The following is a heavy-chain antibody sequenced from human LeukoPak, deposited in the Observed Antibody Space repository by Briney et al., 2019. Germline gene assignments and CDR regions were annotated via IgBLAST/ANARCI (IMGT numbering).Heavy chain of an antibody. V-gene: IGHV7-4-1*02. J-gene: IGHJ6*03. CDR1: GYTFTSYA. CDR2: INTNTGNP. Sequence: GASAKVSCKASGYTFTSYAMNWVRQAPGQGLEWMGWINTNTGNPTYAQGFTGRFVFSLDTSVSTAYLQISSLKAEDTAVYYCARVLALEVTNDYYYYYMDVWGKGTTVTVSS. D-gene: IGHD4-17*01. CDR3: ARVLALEVTNDYYYYYMDV.